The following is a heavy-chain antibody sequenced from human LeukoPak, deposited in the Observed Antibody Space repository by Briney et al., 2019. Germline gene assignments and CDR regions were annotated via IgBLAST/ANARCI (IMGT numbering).Heavy chain of an antibody. V-gene: IGHV4-61*01. D-gene: IGHD1-7*01. J-gene: IGHJ6*02. CDR2: IYYSGST. CDR3: ARDNWNYGSSMDV. CDR1: GDSFSSNSAA. Sequence: SQTLSLTCAISGDSFSSNSAAWNWIRQSPGKGLEWIGYIYYSGSTNYNPSLKSRVTISVDTSKNQFSLKLSSVTAADTAVYYCARDNWNYGSSMDVWGQGTTVTVSS.